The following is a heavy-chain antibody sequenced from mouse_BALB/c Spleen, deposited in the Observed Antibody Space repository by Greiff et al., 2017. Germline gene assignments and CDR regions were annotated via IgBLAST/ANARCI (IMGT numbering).Heavy chain of an antibody. CDR2: IYPSDSYT. Sequence: VQLQQPGAELVRPGASVKLSCKASGYTFTSYWINWVKQRPGQGLEWIGNIYPSDSYTNYNQKFKDKATLTVDKSSSTAYMQLSSPTSEDSAVYYCTMYGNYDYYAMDYWGQGTSVTVSS. V-gene: IGHV1-69*02. CDR1: GYTFTSYW. CDR3: TMYGNYDYYAMDY. D-gene: IGHD2-10*02. J-gene: IGHJ4*01.